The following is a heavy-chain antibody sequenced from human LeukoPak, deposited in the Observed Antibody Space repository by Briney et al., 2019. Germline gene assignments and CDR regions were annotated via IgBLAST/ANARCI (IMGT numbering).Heavy chain of an antibody. V-gene: IGHV3-20*04. CDR1: GFTFDDYS. D-gene: IGHD6-13*01. J-gene: IGHJ3*02. CDR2: INWNGGST. CDR3: ARVNRRRQQLVQMKAFDI. Sequence: GGSLRLSCAASGFTFDDYSMSWVRQAPGKGLEWVSGINWNGGSTGYADSVKGRFTISRDNAKNSLYLQMNSLRAEDTALYYCARVNRRRQQLVQMKAFDIWGQGTMVTVSS.